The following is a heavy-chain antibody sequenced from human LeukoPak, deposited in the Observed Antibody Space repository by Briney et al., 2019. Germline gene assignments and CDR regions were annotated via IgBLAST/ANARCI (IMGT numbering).Heavy chain of an antibody. CDR3: ARDRLVGTRVVVITTSGY. CDR2: INPNSGGT. CDR1: GYTFTGYY. D-gene: IGHD3-22*01. V-gene: IGHV1-2*02. Sequence: ASVKVSCKASGYTFTGYYMHWVRQAPGQGLEWMGWINPNSGGTNYAQKFQGRVTMTRDTSISTAYMELSRLRSDDTAVYYCARDRLVGTRVVVITTSGYWGQGTLVTVSS. J-gene: IGHJ4*02.